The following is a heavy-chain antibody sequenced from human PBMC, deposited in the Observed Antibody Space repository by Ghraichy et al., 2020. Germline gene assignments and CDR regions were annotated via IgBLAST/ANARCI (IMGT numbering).Heavy chain of an antibody. CDR1: GFTFSSYA. V-gene: IGHV3-23*01. J-gene: IGHJ5*02. CDR3: APWGARTTVTTGA. CDR2: ISGSGGST. Sequence: GGSLRLSCAASGFTFSSYAMSWVRQAPGKGLEWVSAISGSGGSTYYADSVKGRFTISRDNSKNTLYLQMNSLRAEDTAVYYCAPWGARTTVTTGAWGQGTLVTVSS. D-gene: IGHD4-17*01.